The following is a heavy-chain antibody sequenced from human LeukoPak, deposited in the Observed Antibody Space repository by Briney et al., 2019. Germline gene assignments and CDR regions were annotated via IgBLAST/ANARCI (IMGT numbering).Heavy chain of an antibody. J-gene: IGHJ4*02. CDR3: ARGSEGLPLDY. Sequence: GGSLRLSCAASGFTFSSYSMNWVRQAPGKGLEWVSYISSSSSTIYYADSVKGRFTISRDNAKNSLYLQMNSLRAEDTAVYYCARGSEGLPLDYWGQGTLVTVSS. V-gene: IGHV3-48*04. CDR1: GFTFSSYS. D-gene: IGHD3-3*01. CDR2: ISSSSSTI.